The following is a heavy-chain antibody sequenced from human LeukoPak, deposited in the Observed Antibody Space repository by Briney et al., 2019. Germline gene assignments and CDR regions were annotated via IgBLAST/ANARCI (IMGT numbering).Heavy chain of an antibody. V-gene: IGHV3-7*01. CDR3: VRHWSSLWPFDY. CDR2: IKENGGEK. CDR1: GFTFTTFW. Sequence: PGGSLRLSCAASGFTFTTFWVTWVRQAPGKGLEWVANIKENGGEKYYVDSVKGRFTISRDNAKNSLYLQMNSLRAEDTAVYYCVRHWSSLWPFDYWGQGTLVTVSS. J-gene: IGHJ4*02. D-gene: IGHD1-1*01.